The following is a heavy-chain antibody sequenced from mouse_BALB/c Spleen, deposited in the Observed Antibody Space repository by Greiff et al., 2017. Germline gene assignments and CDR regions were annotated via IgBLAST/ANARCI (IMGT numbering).Heavy chain of an antibody. J-gene: IGHJ3*01. CDR1: GYSITSDYA. CDR3: ARSDYYGSSRFAY. CDR2: ISYSGST. Sequence: EVHLVESGPGLVKPSQSLSLTCTVTGYSITSDYAWNWIRQFPGNKLEWMGYISYSGSTSYNPSLKSRISITRDTSKNQFFLQLNSVTTEDTATYDCARSDYYGSSRFAYWGQGTLVTVSA. D-gene: IGHD1-1*01. V-gene: IGHV3-2*02.